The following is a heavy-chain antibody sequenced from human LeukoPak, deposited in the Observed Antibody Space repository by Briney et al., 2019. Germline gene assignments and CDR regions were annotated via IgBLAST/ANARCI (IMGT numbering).Heavy chain of an antibody. J-gene: IGHJ4*02. Sequence: GGSLRLSCATSGFTFSGYGMHWVRQAPGKGLEWVAFIRYDVSNKYYADSVKGRFTISRDNAKNSLYLQMNSLRAEDTALYYCAKDMGYYDSSGFPYYYDYWGQGTLVTVSS. V-gene: IGHV3-30*02. CDR3: AKDMGYYDSSGFPYYYDY. D-gene: IGHD3-22*01. CDR1: GFTFSGYG. CDR2: IRYDVSNK.